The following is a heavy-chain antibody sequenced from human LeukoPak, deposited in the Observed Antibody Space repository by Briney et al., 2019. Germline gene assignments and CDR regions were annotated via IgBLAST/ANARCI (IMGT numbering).Heavy chain of an antibody. CDR3: AKGGPEASAGLSWFDP. D-gene: IGHD1-14*01. V-gene: IGHV4-59*01. CDR1: GVSISTYS. Sequence: SETLSLTCTVSGVSISTYSWSWIRQSPGKALEWIGYIYYSGTTNYNPSLKSRLTISVDTSKNQFSLKLSSVTAADTAVYYCAKGGPEASAGLSWFDPWGQGTLVTVSS. CDR2: IYYSGTT. J-gene: IGHJ5*02.